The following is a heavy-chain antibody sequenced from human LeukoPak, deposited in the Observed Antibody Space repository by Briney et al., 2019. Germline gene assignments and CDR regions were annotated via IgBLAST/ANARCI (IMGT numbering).Heavy chain of an antibody. Sequence: PGGSLRLSCAASGFTFSSYGMQWVRQAPRKGLEWVAFIQYDGSNEYYVDSVKGRFTISRGNSKNTLYLQMNSLRTEDTAVYYCAKGDESDYWGQGTLVTVSS. J-gene: IGHJ4*02. CDR3: AKGDESDY. CDR2: IQYDGSNE. CDR1: GFTFSSYG. V-gene: IGHV3-30*02.